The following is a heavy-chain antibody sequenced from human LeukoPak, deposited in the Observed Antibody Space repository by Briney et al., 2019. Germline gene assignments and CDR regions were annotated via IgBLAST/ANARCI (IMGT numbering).Heavy chain of an antibody. CDR1: GFTFSSYG. Sequence: GGSLRLSCAASGFTFSSYGMHWVRQAPGKGLEWVAVISYDGSNKYYADSVKGRCTISRDNSKNTLYLQMNSLRAEDTAVYYCAKLVGATTLRGSGTFDIWGQGTMVTVS. J-gene: IGHJ3*02. CDR2: ISYDGSNK. CDR3: AKLVGATTLRGSGTFDI. D-gene: IGHD1-26*01. V-gene: IGHV3-30*18.